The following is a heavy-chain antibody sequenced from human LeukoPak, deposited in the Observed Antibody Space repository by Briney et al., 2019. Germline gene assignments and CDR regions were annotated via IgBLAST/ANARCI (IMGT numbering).Heavy chain of an antibody. D-gene: IGHD1-1*01. V-gene: IGHV3-23*03. CDR3: AKDLTTAPGNVFHFDH. Sequence: GGSLRLSCAASGFAVSSNYMSWVRQAPGKGLEWVSSISGGGTDTYYADSVKGRFTVSRDNSNNILYLHMNSLTAADTALYYCAKDLTTAPGNVFHFDHWGQGILVTVSS. CDR2: ISGGGTDT. CDR1: GFAVSSNY. J-gene: IGHJ4*02.